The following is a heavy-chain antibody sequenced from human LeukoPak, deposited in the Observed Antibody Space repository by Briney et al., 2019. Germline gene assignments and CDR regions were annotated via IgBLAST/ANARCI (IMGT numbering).Heavy chain of an antibody. J-gene: IGHJ6*02. CDR3: ARDLYYYGSGSFGKYYYYGMDV. Sequence: GGSLRLSCAASGFTFSSYAMSWVRQAPGKGLEWVAVISYDGSNKYYADSVKGRFTISRDNSKNTLYLQMNSLRAEDTAVYYCARDLYYYGSGSFGKYYYYGMDVWGRGTTVTVSS. V-gene: IGHV3-30-3*01. D-gene: IGHD3-10*01. CDR1: GFTFSSYA. CDR2: ISYDGSNK.